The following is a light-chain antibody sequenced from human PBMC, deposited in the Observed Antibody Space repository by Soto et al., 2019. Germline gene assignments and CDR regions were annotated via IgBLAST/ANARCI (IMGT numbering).Light chain of an antibody. V-gene: IGKV3-20*01. CDR2: EAS. CDR1: QSIISNF. CDR3: QQYVNSPRT. J-gene: IGKJ1*01. Sequence: EIVLTQSPGTLSLSPGERATLSCGASQSIISNFLAWYQQKPGQAPRLLIYEASRRATGIPDRFSGSGSGTDFTLTISRLVPEDFAVYYCQQYVNSPRTFGQGTKVEFK.